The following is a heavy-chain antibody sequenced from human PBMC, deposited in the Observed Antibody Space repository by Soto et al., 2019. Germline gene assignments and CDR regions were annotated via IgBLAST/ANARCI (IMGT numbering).Heavy chain of an antibody. V-gene: IGHV3-74*01. J-gene: IGHJ4*02. Sequence: QTGGSLRLSCAASGFTFSNYWMHWVRQAPGKGLVWVSRIDSHGSAASYADSVKGRFTISRDNAKNTLYLQMNSLRVEDTAVYFCAREYCSAGSCYGDYWGQGTLVTVSS. CDR2: IDSHGSAA. D-gene: IGHD2-15*01. CDR1: GFTFSNYW. CDR3: AREYCSAGSCYGDY.